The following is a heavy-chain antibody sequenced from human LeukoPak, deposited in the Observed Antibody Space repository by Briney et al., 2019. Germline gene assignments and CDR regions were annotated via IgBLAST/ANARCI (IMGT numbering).Heavy chain of an antibody. J-gene: IGHJ4*02. CDR1: GYTFTGYY. V-gene: IGHV1-2*02. CDR3: ARANQNYFDY. Sequence: ASVKVSCKTSGYTFTGYYMHWVRQAPGQGLGWMGWIVPANGDTNYAQKFQGRVTMTRDTSISTAFMELSRLTSDDTAIYYCARANQNYFDYWGQGTLVTVSS. CDR2: IVPANGDT. D-gene: IGHD1-14*01.